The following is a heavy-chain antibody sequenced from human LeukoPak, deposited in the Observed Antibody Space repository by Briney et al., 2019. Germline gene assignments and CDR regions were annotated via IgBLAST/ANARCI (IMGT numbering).Heavy chain of an antibody. V-gene: IGHV3-30*18. D-gene: IGHD2-2*01. Sequence: GGSLRLSCAASGFTFSSYGMHWVRQAPGKGLERVAVISYDGSNKYYADSVKGRFTISRDNSKNTLYLQMNSLRAEDTAVYYCAKAHSTSYSLYYYYYGMDVWGQGTTVTVSS. CDR2: ISYDGSNK. J-gene: IGHJ6*02. CDR3: AKAHSTSYSLYYYYYGMDV. CDR1: GFTFSSYG.